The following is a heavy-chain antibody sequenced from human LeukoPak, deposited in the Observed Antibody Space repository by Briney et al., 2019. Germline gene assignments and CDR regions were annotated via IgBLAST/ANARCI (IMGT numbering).Heavy chain of an antibody. V-gene: IGHV3-21*01. CDR2: ISSSSSYI. J-gene: IGHJ5*01. CDR1: GFTFSSYS. CDR3: ARVGINWFDS. Sequence: GGSLRLSCAASGFTFSSYSMNWVRQAPGKGLEWVSSISSSSSYIYYADSVKGRFTISRDNAKNSLYPQMNSLRAEDTAVYYCARVGINWFDSWDQGTLVTVSS.